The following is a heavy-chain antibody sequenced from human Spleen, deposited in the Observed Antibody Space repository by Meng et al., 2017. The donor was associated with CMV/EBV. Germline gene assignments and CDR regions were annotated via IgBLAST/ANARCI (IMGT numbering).Heavy chain of an antibody. J-gene: IGHJ6*02. CDR1: GYTFTEYY. D-gene: IGHD3-9*01. Sequence: ASVKVSCKTSGYTFTEYYIHWVRRAPGQGLEWMGWINPNSAVTNYTQKFQGRVTMTRDTSISTAYMELSRLRFDDTAVYYCAREDDWNSFGMDVWGQGTTVTVSS. V-gene: IGHV1-2*02. CDR3: AREDDWNSFGMDV. CDR2: INPNSAVT.